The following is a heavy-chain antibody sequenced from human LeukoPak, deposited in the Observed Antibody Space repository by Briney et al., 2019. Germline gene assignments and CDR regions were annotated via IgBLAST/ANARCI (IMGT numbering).Heavy chain of an antibody. CDR2: IYYSGST. J-gene: IGHJ4*02. D-gene: IGHD7-27*01. CDR3: ARSNWAFDY. Sequence: SQTLSLTCTVSGGSISSYYWSWIRQPPGKGLEWIGYIYYSGSTNYNPSLKSRVTISVDTSKNQFSLKLSSVTAADTAVYYCARSNWAFDYWGQGTLVTVSS. V-gene: IGHV4-59*01. CDR1: GGSISSYY.